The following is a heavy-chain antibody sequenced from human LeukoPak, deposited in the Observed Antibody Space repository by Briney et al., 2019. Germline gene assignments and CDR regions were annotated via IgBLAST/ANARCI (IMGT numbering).Heavy chain of an antibody. CDR2: INGDGIST. Sequence: GGSLRLSCAASGLTFSSYWTHWVRQAPGKGLVWVSRINGDGISTSYADSVKGRFTISRDNAKNTLYLQMTSLRAEDTAVYYCATNTLGGSDYWGQGTLVTVSS. J-gene: IGHJ4*02. CDR3: ATNTLGGSDY. D-gene: IGHD3-10*01. V-gene: IGHV3-74*01. CDR1: GLTFSSYW.